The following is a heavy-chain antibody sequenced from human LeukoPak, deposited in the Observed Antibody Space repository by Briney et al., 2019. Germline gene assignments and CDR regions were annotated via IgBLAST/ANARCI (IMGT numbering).Heavy chain of an antibody. Sequence: GASVKVSCKASGYTFTSYYMHWVRQAPGQGLEWMGIINPSGGSTSYAQKFQGRVTMTRDMSTSTVYLELSSLRSEDTALYYCPRVQSSSCAHFDYCGQGTLVTVSS. V-gene: IGHV1-46*01. CDR2: INPSGGST. J-gene: IGHJ4*02. CDR1: GYTFTSYY. CDR3: PRVQSSSCAHFDY. D-gene: IGHD6-6*01.